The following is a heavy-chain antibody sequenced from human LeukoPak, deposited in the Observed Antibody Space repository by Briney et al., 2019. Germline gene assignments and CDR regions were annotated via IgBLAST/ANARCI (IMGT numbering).Heavy chain of an antibody. CDR2: IKQDGSEK. Sequence: GGSLRLSCAASGFTFSSYWMSWVRQVPGKGLEWVANIKQDGSEKYYVDSVKGRFTISGDNAKNSLYLQMNSLRAEDTAVYYCARDLLYSWLNYFDYWGQGTLVTVSS. CDR3: ARDLLYSWLNYFDY. D-gene: IGHD5-12*01. CDR1: GFTFSSYW. J-gene: IGHJ4*02. V-gene: IGHV3-7*03.